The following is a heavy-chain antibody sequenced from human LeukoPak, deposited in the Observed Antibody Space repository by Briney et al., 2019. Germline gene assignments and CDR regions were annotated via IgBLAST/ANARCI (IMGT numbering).Heavy chain of an antibody. CDR2: IKSKTDGGTT. J-gene: IGHJ4*02. V-gene: IGHV3-15*01. CDR3: TTPEWERVYYFDY. D-gene: IGHD1-26*01. Sequence: GGSLRLSCAASGFTFSSAWMSWVRQAPGKGLEWVGRIKSKTDGGTTDYAAHVKGRFTISRDDSKNTLYLQMNSLKTEDTAVYYCTTPEWERVYYFDYWGQGTLVTVSS. CDR1: GFTFSSAW.